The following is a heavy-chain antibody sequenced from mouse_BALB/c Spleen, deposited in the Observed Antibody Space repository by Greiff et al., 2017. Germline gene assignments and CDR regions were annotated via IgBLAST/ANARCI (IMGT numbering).Heavy chain of an antibody. J-gene: IGHJ3*01. V-gene: IGHV14-4*02. CDR1: GFNIKDYY. CDR2: IDPENGDT. CDR3: NAIYGYDGFAY. D-gene: IGHD2-2*01. Sequence: VQLQQSGAELVRSGASVKLSCTASGFNIKDYYMHWVKQRPEQGLEWIGWIDPENGDTEYAPKFQGKATMTADTSSNTAYLQLSSLTSEDTAVYYCNAIYGYDGFAYWGQGTLVTVSA.